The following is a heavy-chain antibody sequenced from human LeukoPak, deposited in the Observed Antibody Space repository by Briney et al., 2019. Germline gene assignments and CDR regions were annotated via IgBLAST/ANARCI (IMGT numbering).Heavy chain of an antibody. Sequence: PGGSLRLSCAASGFTVSSNYMNWVRQAPGKGLEWVSVIYRGGSTYYTDSVKGRFTISRDNSKNTLYLQMNSLRVEDTAVYYCAREGNCTGGSCYSDHWGQGTLVTVSS. J-gene: IGHJ4*02. V-gene: IGHV3-53*01. CDR2: IYRGGST. CDR1: GFTVSSNY. D-gene: IGHD2-15*01. CDR3: AREGNCTGGSCYSDH.